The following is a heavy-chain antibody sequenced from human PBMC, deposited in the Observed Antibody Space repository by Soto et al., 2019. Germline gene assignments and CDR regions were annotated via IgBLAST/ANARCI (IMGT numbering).Heavy chain of an antibody. Sequence: PGGSLRLSCAASGFTFSNYAIHWVRQAPGKGLEWVALISSDGNNKYYADSVKGRFSISRDNSKNTLYLQMNSLRAEDTAMYYCARDTNLSRFPYPSPPNWLDPWRQGTLVTVSS. V-gene: IGHV3-30-3*01. D-gene: IGHD2-8*01. J-gene: IGHJ5*02. CDR2: ISSDGNNK. CDR3: ARDTNLSRFPYPSPPNWLDP. CDR1: GFTFSNYA.